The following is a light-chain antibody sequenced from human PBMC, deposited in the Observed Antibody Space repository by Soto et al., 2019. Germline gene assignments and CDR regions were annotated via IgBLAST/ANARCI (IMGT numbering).Light chain of an antibody. CDR2: GNS. Sequence: QSVLTQPPSVSGXXXXXXXXSCTGSSSNIGAGYDVHWYQQLPGTAPKLLIYGNSNRPSGVPDRFSGSKSGTSASLAITGLQAEDEADYYCQSYDSSLSGLVVFGGGTKLTVL. V-gene: IGLV1-40*01. CDR3: QSYDSSLSGLVV. J-gene: IGLJ2*01. CDR1: SSNIGAGYD.